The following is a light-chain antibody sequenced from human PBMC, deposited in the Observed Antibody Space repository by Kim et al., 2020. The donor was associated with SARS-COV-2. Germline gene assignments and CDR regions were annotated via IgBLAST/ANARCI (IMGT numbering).Light chain of an antibody. J-gene: IGKJ1*01. Sequence: EVVLTQSPATLSLSSGERAALSCRASQSVDSTYLAWYQKRHGQAPRLLIYDASTRATGVPDRFVGSGSGTDFSLTISRLEPEDSAVYYCQRSSDSLKWTFGQGTKVDIK. CDR3: QRSSDSLKWT. CDR1: QSVDSTY. V-gene: IGKV3-20*01. CDR2: DAS.